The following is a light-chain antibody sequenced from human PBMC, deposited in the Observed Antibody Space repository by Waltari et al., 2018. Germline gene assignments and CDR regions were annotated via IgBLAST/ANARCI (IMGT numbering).Light chain of an antibody. V-gene: IGLV2-8*01. CDR1: SSDVGRYDY. J-gene: IGLJ2*01. Sequence: QSALTQPPSASGSPGQSVTISCTGTSSDVGRYDYVSWSQHHPGKAPKLLIYGVTKRPSGGPDRFSGSKSGNTASLTISGLQTDDEAHYYCSSYAGTNNLLFGGGTKVTVL. CDR3: SSYAGTNNLL. CDR2: GVT.